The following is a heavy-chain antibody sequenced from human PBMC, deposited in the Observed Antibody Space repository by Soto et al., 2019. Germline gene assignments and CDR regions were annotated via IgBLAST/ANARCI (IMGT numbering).Heavy chain of an antibody. Sequence: PGGSLRLSCAASGFTFSSYAMSWVRQAPGKGLEWVSAISGSGSTIYYADSVKGRFTISRDNAKNSLYLQMNSLRAEDTAVYYCARDQKPYTTRLAAAGPIDYWGQGTLVTVSS. CDR2: ISGSGSTI. CDR3: ARDQKPYTTRLAAAGPIDY. D-gene: IGHD6-13*01. J-gene: IGHJ4*02. CDR1: GFTFSSYA. V-gene: IGHV3-23*01.